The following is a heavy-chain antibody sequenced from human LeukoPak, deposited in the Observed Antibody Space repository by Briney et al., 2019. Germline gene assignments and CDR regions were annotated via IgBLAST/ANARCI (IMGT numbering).Heavy chain of an antibody. Sequence: ASVKVSCKASGYTFTGYYMYWVRQAPGQGLEWMGWINPNSGGTNYAQKFQGRVTMTTDTSTSTAHMELRSLRYDDTAVYYCARDGRFAAYEPDYWGQGTLVTVSS. J-gene: IGHJ4*02. D-gene: IGHD1-26*01. CDR2: INPNSGGT. V-gene: IGHV1-2*02. CDR1: GYTFTGYY. CDR3: ARDGRFAAYEPDY.